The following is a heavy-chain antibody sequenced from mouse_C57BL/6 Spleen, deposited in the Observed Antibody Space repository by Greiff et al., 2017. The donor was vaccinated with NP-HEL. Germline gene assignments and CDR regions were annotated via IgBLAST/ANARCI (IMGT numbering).Heavy chain of an antibody. D-gene: IGHD1-1*01. J-gene: IGHJ4*01. Sequence: QVTLKECGPGILQSSQTLSLTCSFSGFSLSTSGMGVSWIRQPSGKGLEWLAHIYWDDDKRYNPSLKSRLTISKDTSRNQVFLKITSVDTADTATYYCARRRVITTYAMDYWGQGTSVTVSS. V-gene: IGHV8-12*01. CDR1: GFSLSTSGMG. CDR2: IYWDDDK. CDR3: ARRRVITTYAMDY.